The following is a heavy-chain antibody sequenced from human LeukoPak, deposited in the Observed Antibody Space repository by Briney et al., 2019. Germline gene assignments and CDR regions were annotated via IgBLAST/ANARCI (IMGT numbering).Heavy chain of an antibody. CDR3: ARGDLGGYSYRLDY. CDR1: GGTFSSYA. J-gene: IGHJ4*02. Sequence: GASVKVSCKASGGTFSSYAISWVRQAPGQGLEWMGRIIPIFGTANYAQKFQGRVTITTDESTSAAYVELSSLRSEDTAVYYCARGDLGGYSYRLDYWGQGTLVTVSS. V-gene: IGHV1-69*05. CDR2: IIPIFGTA. D-gene: IGHD5-18*01.